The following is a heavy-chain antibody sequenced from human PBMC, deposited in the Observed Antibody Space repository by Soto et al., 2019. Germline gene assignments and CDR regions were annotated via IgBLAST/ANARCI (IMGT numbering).Heavy chain of an antibody. CDR2: ISSSSSYT. D-gene: IGHD3-10*01. V-gene: IGHV3-11*06. Sequence: QVQLVESGGGLVKPGGSLRLSCAASGFTFSDYYMSWIRQAPGKGLEWVSYISSSSSYTNYADSVKGRFTSSRDNAKNSLYLQMNSLRAEETAVYYCAREVTMVRGNWFDPWGQGTLVTVSS. CDR1: GFTFSDYY. CDR3: AREVTMVRGNWFDP. J-gene: IGHJ5*02.